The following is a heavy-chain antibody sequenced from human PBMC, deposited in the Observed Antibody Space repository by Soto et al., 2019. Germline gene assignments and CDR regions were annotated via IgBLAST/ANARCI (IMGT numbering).Heavy chain of an antibody. CDR2: IYYSGST. V-gene: IGHV4-39*01. D-gene: IGHD6-13*01. CDR3: ARPKPSSRGIAAAGGDYYYYYMDV. CDR1: GGSISSSSYY. J-gene: IGHJ6*03. Sequence: SETLSLTCTVSGGSISSSSYYWGWIRQPPGKGLEWIGSIYYSGSTYYKPSLKSRVTISVDTSKNQFSLKLSSVTAADTAVYYCARPKPSSRGIAAAGGDYYYYYMDVWGKGTTVTVSS.